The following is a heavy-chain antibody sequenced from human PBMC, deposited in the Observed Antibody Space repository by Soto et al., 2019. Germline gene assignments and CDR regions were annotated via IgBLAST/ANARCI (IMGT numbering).Heavy chain of an antibody. V-gene: IGHV3-30-3*01. CDR3: ARAFYDSASASKEEYSDY. CDR2: ISYDGSNQ. Sequence: QVQLVESGGGVVQPGRTLRLSCAASGFTFSTHSMDWVRQAPGKGLEWVAFISYDGSNQYYASSVKGRFTISRDNSKNALYLQMNSPRAEATAVYYCARAFYDSASASKEEYSDYWGQGTLVTVSS. J-gene: IGHJ4*02. D-gene: IGHD3-10*01. CDR1: GFTFSTHS.